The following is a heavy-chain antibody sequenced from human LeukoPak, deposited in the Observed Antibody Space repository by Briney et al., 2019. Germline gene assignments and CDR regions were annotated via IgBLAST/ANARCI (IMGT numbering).Heavy chain of an antibody. CDR3: ARSLSYYYYMDV. Sequence: ASVKVSCKASGYTFPSYAINWVRQATGPGLEWMGWMNPNSGNTGYAQKFQGRVTMTRNTSISTAYMELSSLRSEDTAVYYCARSLSYYYYMDVWGKGTTVTVSS. CDR1: GYTFPSYA. V-gene: IGHV1-8*01. D-gene: IGHD2-8*01. CDR2: MNPNSGNT. J-gene: IGHJ6*03.